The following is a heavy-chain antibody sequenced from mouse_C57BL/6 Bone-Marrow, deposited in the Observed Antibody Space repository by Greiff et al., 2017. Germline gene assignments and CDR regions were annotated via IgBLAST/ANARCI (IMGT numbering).Heavy chain of an antibody. Sequence: QVQLQQPGAELVKPGASVKLSCKASGYTFTSYWMQWVKQRPGQGLEWIGGIDPSDSDTNYNQKFKGKATLTVDTSSSTAYMQLSSLTSADSAVYYCATAQATGWFALGGQGTGVTVSA. CDR3: ATAQATGWFAL. J-gene: IGHJ3*01. D-gene: IGHD3-2*02. CDR2: IDPSDSDT. V-gene: IGHV1-50*01. CDR1: GYTFTSYW.